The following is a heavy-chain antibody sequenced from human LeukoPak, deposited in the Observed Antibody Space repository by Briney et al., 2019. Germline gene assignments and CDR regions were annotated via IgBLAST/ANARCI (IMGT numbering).Heavy chain of an antibody. J-gene: IGHJ4*02. CDR3: ARVRPSTVTIFGVVEHYFDY. V-gene: IGHV1-18*01. CDR2: ISAYNGNT. D-gene: IGHD3-3*01. CDR1: GYTFTSYG. Sequence: ASVKVSCKASGYTFTSYGISWVRQAPGQGLEWMGWISAYNGNTNYAQKLQGRVTITADKSTSTAYMELSSLRSEDTAVYYCARVRPSTVTIFGVVEHYFDYWGQGTLVTVSS.